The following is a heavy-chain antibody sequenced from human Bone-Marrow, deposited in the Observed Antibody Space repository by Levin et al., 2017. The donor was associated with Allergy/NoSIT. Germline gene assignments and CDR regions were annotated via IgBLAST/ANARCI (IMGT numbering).Heavy chain of an antibody. Sequence: LSLTCAASGFTFSSYSMNWVRQAPGKGLEWVSYISSSSSTIYYADSVKGRFTISRDNAKNSLYLQMNSLRAEDTAVYYCARETDDFWSGYKGDYWGQGTLVTVSS. CDR3: ARETDDFWSGYKGDY. CDR1: GFTFSSYS. CDR2: ISSSSSTI. J-gene: IGHJ4*02. V-gene: IGHV3-48*01. D-gene: IGHD3-3*01.